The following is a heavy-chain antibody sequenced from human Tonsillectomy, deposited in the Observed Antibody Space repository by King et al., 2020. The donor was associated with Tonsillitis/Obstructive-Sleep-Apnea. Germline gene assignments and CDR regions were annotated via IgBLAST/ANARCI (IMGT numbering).Heavy chain of an antibody. CDR2: LYSGGST. V-gene: IGHV3-66*01. Sequence: VQLVESGGGLVQPGGSLRLSCAASGFTVSSNYMSWVRQAPGKGLEWVSVLYSGGSTYYAYSVKGRFTISRDNSMKTLYLQMNSLRAEDTAVYYCARDLYDFWSGYGSYWYFDLWGRGTLVTVSS. CDR3: ARDLYDFWSGYGSYWYFDL. D-gene: IGHD3-3*01. CDR1: GFTVSSNY. J-gene: IGHJ2*01.